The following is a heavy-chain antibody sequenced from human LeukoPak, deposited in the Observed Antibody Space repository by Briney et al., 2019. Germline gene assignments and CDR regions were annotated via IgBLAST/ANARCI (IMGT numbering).Heavy chain of an antibody. V-gene: IGHV4-34*01. CDR1: GGSISGYY. Sequence: SETLSLTCTVSGGSISGYYWSWIRQPPGKGLEWIGEINHSGSTNYNPSLKSRVTISVDTSKNQFSLKLSSVTAADTAVYYCARSSCLDTAMDIWGQGTLVTVSS. CDR3: ARSSCLDTAMDI. CDR2: INHSGST. D-gene: IGHD5-18*01. J-gene: IGHJ4*02.